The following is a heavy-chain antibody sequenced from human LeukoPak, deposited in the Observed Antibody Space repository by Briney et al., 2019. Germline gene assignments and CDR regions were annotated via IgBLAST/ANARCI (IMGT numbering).Heavy chain of an antibody. CDR1: GGSISSGSYY. V-gene: IGHV4-61*02. D-gene: IGHD3-16*01. CDR2: IYTSGST. J-gene: IGHJ6*02. CDR3: ARDWGSDVYGMDV. Sequence: SETLSLTCTVSGGSISSGSYYWRWIRQPAGKGLEWIGRIYTSGSTNYNPSLKSRVTISVDTSKNQFSLKLSSVTAADTAVYYCARDWGSDVYGMDVWGQGTTVTVSS.